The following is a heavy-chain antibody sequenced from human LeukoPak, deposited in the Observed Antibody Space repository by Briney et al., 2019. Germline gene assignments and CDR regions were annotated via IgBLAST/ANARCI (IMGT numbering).Heavy chain of an antibody. D-gene: IGHD1-26*01. CDR3: ARGPPGATYLDY. CDR2: INHSGST. V-gene: IGHV4-34*01. CDR1: GGSFSGYY. Sequence: SETLSLTCAVYGGSFSGYYWSWIRQPPGKGLEWIGEINHSGSTNYNPSLKSRVTISVDTSKNQFSLKLSSVTAADTAVYYCARGPPGATYLDYWAREPWSPSPQ. J-gene: IGHJ4*02.